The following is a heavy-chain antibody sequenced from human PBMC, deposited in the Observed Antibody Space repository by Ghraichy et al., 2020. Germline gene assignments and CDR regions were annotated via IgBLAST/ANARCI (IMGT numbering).Heavy chain of an antibody. Sequence: GESLNISCAASGFTFSSYAVTWVRQAPGKGLEWVSVISGSGGDTYYADSVKGRFTISRDNSKNTLYLQMNSLRAEDTAVYYCAKDLGRNGYYFDYWGQGTLVTVSS. D-gene: IGHD5-24*01. CDR3: AKDLGRNGYYFDY. J-gene: IGHJ4*02. CDR2: ISGSGGDT. V-gene: IGHV3-23*01. CDR1: GFTFSSYA.